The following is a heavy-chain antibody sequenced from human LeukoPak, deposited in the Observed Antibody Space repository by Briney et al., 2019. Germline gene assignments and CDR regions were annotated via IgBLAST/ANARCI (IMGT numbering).Heavy chain of an antibody. Sequence: ASVKVSCKISGYTLTELSMHWVRQAPGKGLEWMGWMNPNSGNTGYAQKFQGRVTMTRNTSISTAHMELSSLRSEDTAVYYCARVTDSSGYYWDFDYWGQGTLVTVSS. CDR2: MNPNSGNT. J-gene: IGHJ4*02. D-gene: IGHD3-22*01. V-gene: IGHV1-8*01. CDR1: GYTLTELS. CDR3: ARVTDSSGYYWDFDY.